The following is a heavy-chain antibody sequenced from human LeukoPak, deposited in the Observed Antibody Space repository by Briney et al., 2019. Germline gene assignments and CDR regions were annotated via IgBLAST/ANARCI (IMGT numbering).Heavy chain of an antibody. J-gene: IGHJ4*02. CDR3: ARGTYYDSSGYSGVRLFDY. CDR2: INLNSGRT. D-gene: IGHD3-22*01. V-gene: IGHV1-2*02. Sequence: WASVKVSCKASGYTFTSYGISWVRQAPGQGLEWMGWINLNSGRTHYGQKFQGRVTMTSDTSLNTAYMELSRLRSDDTALYYCARGTYYDSSGYSGVRLFDYWGQGTLVTVSS. CDR1: GYTFTSYG.